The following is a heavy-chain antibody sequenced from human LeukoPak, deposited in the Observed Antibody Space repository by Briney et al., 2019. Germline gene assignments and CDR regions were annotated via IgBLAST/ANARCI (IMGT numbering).Heavy chain of an antibody. D-gene: IGHD3-9*01. J-gene: IGHJ3*02. Sequence: GASVKVSCKASGYTFTNYGISWVRQAPGQGLEWMGWINPNSGGTNYAQKFQGRVTMTRDTSISTAYMELSRLRSDDTAVYYCARVVDYDILTGYQPDAFDIWGQGTMVTVSS. CDR2: INPNSGGT. CDR3: ARVVDYDILTGYQPDAFDI. V-gene: IGHV1-2*02. CDR1: GYTFTNYG.